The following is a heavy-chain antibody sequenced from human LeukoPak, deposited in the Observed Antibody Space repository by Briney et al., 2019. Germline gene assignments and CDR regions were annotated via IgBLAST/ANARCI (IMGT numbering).Heavy chain of an antibody. CDR2: VYSGGRT. D-gene: IGHD3-10*01. J-gene: IGHJ4*02. Sequence: GGSLRLSCAASGFAVSSNYMSWVRQAPGKGLEWVSVVYSGGRTDYADSVKGRFTISRDNFKNTLYLQMNSLRAEDTAVYYCARAFQYGSGSYPYSLWGQGTLVTVSS. CDR3: ARAFQYGSGSYPYSL. V-gene: IGHV3-66*01. CDR1: GFAVSSNY.